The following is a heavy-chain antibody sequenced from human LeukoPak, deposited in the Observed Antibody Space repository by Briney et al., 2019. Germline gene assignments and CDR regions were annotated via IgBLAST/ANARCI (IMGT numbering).Heavy chain of an antibody. CDR2: ISSSSNYI. D-gene: IGHD3-10*01. CDR1: GLTFSSYS. CDR3: ARVPHAMVRGVIITEFYFDY. V-gene: IGHV3-21*01. J-gene: IGHJ4*02. Sequence: GGSLRLSCAASGLTFSSYSMNWVRQAPGKGLEWVSSISSSSNYIYYADSVKGRFTISRDNAKNSLHLQMNSLRAEDTAVYYCARVPHAMVRGVIITEFYFDYWGQGTLVTVSS.